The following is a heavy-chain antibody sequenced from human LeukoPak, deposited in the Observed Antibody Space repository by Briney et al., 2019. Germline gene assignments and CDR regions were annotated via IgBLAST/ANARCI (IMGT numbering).Heavy chain of an antibody. J-gene: IGHJ3*02. CDR3: ARALNARNAAFDI. Sequence: GGSLRLSCAASGFTFSSYSMNWVRQAPGKGLEWVSSISSSSSYIYYADSLEGRFTISRDNAENSLYLQMDSPRAEDTAVYYCARALNARNAAFDIWGQGTMVTVSS. D-gene: IGHD1-1*01. V-gene: IGHV3-21*01. CDR1: GFTFSSYS. CDR2: ISSSSSYI.